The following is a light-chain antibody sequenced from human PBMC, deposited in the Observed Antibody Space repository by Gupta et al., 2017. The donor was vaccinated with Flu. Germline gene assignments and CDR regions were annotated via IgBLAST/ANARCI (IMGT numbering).Light chain of an antibody. J-gene: IGKJ1*01. CDR3: QQADSFPST. CDR1: QEVGRW. CDR2: SAT. Sequence: PSSVSASVGDTVTITCRARQEVGRWLAWYQQKSGKAPKLLIYSATTVKSGVPSRFSGSGSGTEFTLTINGLQPEDFATYYCQQADSFPSTFGQGTKVE. V-gene: IGKV1-12*01.